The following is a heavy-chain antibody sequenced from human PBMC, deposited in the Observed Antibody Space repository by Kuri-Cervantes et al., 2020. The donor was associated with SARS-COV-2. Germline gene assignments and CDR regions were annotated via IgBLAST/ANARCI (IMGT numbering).Heavy chain of an antibody. D-gene: IGHD7-27*01. CDR3: ARHSNWGSGEYYYYMDV. Sequence: SETLSLTCTVSGGSISSHYWSWIRQPPGKGLEWIGYIYYSGSTNYNPSLKSRVTISVDTSKNQFSLKLSSVTAADTAVYYCARHSNWGSGEYYYYMDVWGKGTTVPSP. V-gene: IGHV4-59*08. CDR1: GGSISSHY. CDR2: IYYSGST. J-gene: IGHJ6*03.